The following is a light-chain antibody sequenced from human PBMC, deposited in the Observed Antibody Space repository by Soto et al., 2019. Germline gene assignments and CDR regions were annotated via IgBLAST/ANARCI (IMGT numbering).Light chain of an antibody. Sequence: DIQMTPSPSSLSASVGDRVTITCQASLDISNSLNWYQQKPVKDPKLMIYDASNLGTRVTPRCSGSCSGLDFTFTISGLQPEDIATYYCQQYENFPLFGQGTRLEIK. V-gene: IGKV1-33*01. CDR3: QQYENFPL. CDR1: LDISNS. J-gene: IGKJ5*01. CDR2: DAS.